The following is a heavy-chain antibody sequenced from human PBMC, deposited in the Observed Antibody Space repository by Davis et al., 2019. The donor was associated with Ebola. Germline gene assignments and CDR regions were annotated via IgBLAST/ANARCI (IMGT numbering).Heavy chain of an antibody. V-gene: IGHV1-69*13. CDR1: GGTFSSYA. CDR3: ARVGRQQLTPRGPYYFDY. Sequence: SVKVSCKASGGTFSSYAISWVRQAPGQGLEWMGWMNPNSGNTGYAQKFQGRVTITADESTSTAYMELSSLRSEDTAVYYCARVGRQQLTPRGPYYFDYWGQGTLVTVSS. D-gene: IGHD6-13*01. CDR2: MNPNSGNT. J-gene: IGHJ4*02.